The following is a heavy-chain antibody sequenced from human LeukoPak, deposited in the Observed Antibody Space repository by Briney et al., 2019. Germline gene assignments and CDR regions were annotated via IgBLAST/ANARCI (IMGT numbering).Heavy chain of an antibody. D-gene: IGHD3-22*01. Sequence: PGESLKISCKGSGYRFNSYWIGWVRQMPGKGLEWMGIIYPGDSDSRYSASFQGQVTISVDKSISTAYLQWSSLKASDTAMYYCASPQGGYNSSGPSWGYWGQGTLVTVS. CDR1: GYRFNSYW. CDR2: IYPGDSDS. J-gene: IGHJ4*02. V-gene: IGHV5-51*01. CDR3: ASPQGGYNSSGPSWGY.